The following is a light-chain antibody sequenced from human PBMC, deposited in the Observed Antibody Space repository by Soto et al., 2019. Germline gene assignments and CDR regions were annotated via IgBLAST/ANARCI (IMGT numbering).Light chain of an antibody. CDR2: GAS. V-gene: IGKV3-20*01. J-gene: IGKJ1*01. CDR1: QSVSSSY. CDR3: HHYET. Sequence: EIVLTQSPGTLSLSPGEIATLSCRASQSVSSSYLAWYQQKPGQAPRLLIYGASSRATGIPARFSGSGSGTEFTLTISSLQSEDFTVYYCHHYETFGQGTKVDI.